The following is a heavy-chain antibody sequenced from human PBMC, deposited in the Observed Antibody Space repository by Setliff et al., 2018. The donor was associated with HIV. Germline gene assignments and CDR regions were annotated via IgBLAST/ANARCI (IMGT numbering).Heavy chain of an antibody. CDR3: ARGHHFYWYFDL. Sequence: ASVKVSCKASGYSFTTYGISWVRQAPGQGLEWVGWISVYNGQTLYAQKVQDRVTVTMDIPKDTAYMELRGLTPDDTAVYYCARGHHFYWYFDLWGPGTLVTVS. J-gene: IGHJ2*01. V-gene: IGHV1-18*01. CDR2: ISVYNGQT. CDR1: GYSFTTYG.